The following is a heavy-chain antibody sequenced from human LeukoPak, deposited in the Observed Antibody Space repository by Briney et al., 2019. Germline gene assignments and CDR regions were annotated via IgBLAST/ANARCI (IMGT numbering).Heavy chain of an antibody. D-gene: IGHD1-14*01. V-gene: IGHV3-7*04. CDR1: GITFSGAD. Sequence: GGSLRLSCAASGITFSGADMTWLRQAPGKGLEWVANINPDGREKSYVDSVKGRFTISRDNAKDSLYLQMNTLRAKDTAVYYCARSRRVCASAFYGSDVWGQGTTVTVSS. CDR2: INPDGREK. J-gene: IGHJ6*01. CDR3: ARSRRVCASAFYGSDV.